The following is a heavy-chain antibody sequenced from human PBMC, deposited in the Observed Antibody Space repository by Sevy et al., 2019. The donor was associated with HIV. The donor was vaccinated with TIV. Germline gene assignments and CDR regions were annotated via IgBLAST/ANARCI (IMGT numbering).Heavy chain of an antibody. J-gene: IGHJ4*02. Sequence: GGSLSFSVPPSDFTMDFWRAWSGKPPGKAREWVANIKQDGSGIFYVDSGEGRFIISRDNAKNSIYLQMNTLRVEDTAVYYCTRDRSYGYFDSWGQGTLVTVSS. V-gene: IGHV3-7*01. CDR2: IKQDGSGI. CDR3: TRDRSYGYFDS. CDR1: DFTMDFW. D-gene: IGHD5-18*01.